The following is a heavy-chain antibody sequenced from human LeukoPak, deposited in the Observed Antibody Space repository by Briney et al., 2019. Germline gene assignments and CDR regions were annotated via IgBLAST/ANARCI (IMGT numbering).Heavy chain of an antibody. J-gene: IGHJ6*02. CDR2: IYYSGST. D-gene: IGHD3-22*01. Sequence: PSETLSLTCTVSGGSISSYYWSWIRQPPGKGLEWIGYIYYSGSTNYNPSLKSRVTISVDTSKNQFSLKLSSVTAADTAVYYCALSQYYYDSSGYYPYYYYYYGMDVWGQGTTVTVSS. V-gene: IGHV4-59*01. CDR1: GGSISSYY. CDR3: ALSQYYYDSSGYYPYYYYYYGMDV.